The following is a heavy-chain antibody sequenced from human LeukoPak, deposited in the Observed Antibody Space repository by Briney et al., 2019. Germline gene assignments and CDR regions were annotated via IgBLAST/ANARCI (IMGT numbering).Heavy chain of an antibody. CDR3: AVDAFDI. J-gene: IGHJ3*02. Sequence: GGSLILFCAASVFTASSNYMSWVRQAPGKGLEWVSVIYSGGSTYYADSVKGRFTISRDNSKNTLYLQMNSLGAEDTAVYYCAVDAFDIWGQGTMVTVSS. CDR2: IYSGGST. CDR1: VFTASSNY. V-gene: IGHV3-66*02.